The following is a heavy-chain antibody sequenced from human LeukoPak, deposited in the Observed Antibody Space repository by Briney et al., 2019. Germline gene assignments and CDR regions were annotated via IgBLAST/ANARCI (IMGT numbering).Heavy chain of an antibody. CDR3: ARDYDFWSGYLDY. Sequence: GGSLRLSCAVSGFSFNNYWMSWVRQAPGKGLEWVANIKQDGSEKYYVDSVKGRFSISRDNAKNSLHLQMNSLRAEDTAVYYCARDYDFWSGYLDYWGQGTLVTVSS. D-gene: IGHD3-3*01. V-gene: IGHV3-7*05. CDR1: GFSFNNYW. J-gene: IGHJ4*02. CDR2: IKQDGSEK.